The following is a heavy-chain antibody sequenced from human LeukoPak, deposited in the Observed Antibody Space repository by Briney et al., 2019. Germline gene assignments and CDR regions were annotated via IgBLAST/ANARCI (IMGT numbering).Heavy chain of an antibody. CDR2: IYSGGAT. D-gene: IGHD6-19*01. Sequence: GGSLRLSCAVSEFSVSSNYMNWVRQAPGKGLEWVSVIYSGGATYYADSVRGRFTISRDNSKNMVSLQMTSLGAEDTAVYYYARGRFSGPDDYWGQGTLVTVSS. CDR3: ARGRFSGPDDY. V-gene: IGHV3-53*01. CDR1: EFSVSSNY. J-gene: IGHJ4*02.